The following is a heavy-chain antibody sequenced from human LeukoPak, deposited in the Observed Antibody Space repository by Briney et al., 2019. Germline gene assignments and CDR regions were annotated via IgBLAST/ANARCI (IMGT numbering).Heavy chain of an antibody. CDR1: GGSISSYY. D-gene: IGHD4-17*01. V-gene: IGHV4-59*01. CDR2: IYYSGST. CDR3: ARLPPPGYGDYSDFDY. Sequence: SETLSLTXTVSGGSISSYYWSWIWQPPGKGLEWIGYIYYSGSTNYNPSLKSRVTISVDTSKNQFSLKLSSVTAADTAVYYCARLPPPGYGDYSDFDYWGQGTLVTVSS. J-gene: IGHJ4*02.